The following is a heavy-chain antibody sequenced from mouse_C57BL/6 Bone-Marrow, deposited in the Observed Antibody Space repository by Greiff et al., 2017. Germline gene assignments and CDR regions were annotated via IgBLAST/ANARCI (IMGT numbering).Heavy chain of an antibody. D-gene: IGHD6-1*01. J-gene: IGHJ3*01. Sequence: VQLQQSGAELARPGASVKLSCTASGYTFTSYGISWVQQRAGQGLEWIGEIYIRSGTTYYPDTFKGKATLTADKSSSTAYMELRSLTAEDSAVYFWAPRVGLAWFAYWCQGTLVTVSA. CDR1: GYTFTSYG. CDR3: APRVGLAWFAY. V-gene: IGHV1-81*01. CDR2: IYIRSGTT.